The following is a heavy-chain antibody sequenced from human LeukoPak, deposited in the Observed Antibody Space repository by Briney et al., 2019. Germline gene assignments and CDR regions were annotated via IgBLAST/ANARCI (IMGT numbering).Heavy chain of an antibody. CDR3: ALIPRGGYENFLMGV. D-gene: IGHD5-12*01. Sequence: ASVKVSCKASGYTFTSYDINWVRQATGQGLEWMGWMNPNSGNTGYAQKFQGRVTMTRNTSISTAYMELSSLRSEDTAAYYCALIPRGGYENFLMGVWGQGTTVTVSS. CDR2: MNPNSGNT. V-gene: IGHV1-8*01. CDR1: GYTFTSYD. J-gene: IGHJ6*02.